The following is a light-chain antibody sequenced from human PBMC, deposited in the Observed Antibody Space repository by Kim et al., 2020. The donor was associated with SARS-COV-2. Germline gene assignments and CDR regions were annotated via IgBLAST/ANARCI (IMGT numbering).Light chain of an antibody. J-gene: IGLJ2*01. V-gene: IGLV2-8*01. CDR3: SSYGGSNNFVV. CDR1: SSDVGAYNY. Sequence: QSVTISCTGTSSDVGAYNYVYWYQQHPGKAPKLMIYEVNKRPSGVPDRFSASKSGNTASLTVSGLQAEDEADYYCSSYGGSNNFVVFGGGTQLTVL. CDR2: EVN.